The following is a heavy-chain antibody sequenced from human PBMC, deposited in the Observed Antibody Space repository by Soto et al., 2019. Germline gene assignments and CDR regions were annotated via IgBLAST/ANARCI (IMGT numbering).Heavy chain of an antibody. V-gene: IGHV3-9*01. Sequence: GGSLRLSCAASGFTFDDYAMHWVRQAPGKGLEWVSGISWNSGSIGYADSVKGRFTISRDNAKNSLYLQMNSLRAEDTALYYCAKGGSVPAAIGDAFDIWGQGTMVTVSS. D-gene: IGHD2-2*01. CDR3: AKGGSVPAAIGDAFDI. CDR2: ISWNSGSI. J-gene: IGHJ3*02. CDR1: GFTFDDYA.